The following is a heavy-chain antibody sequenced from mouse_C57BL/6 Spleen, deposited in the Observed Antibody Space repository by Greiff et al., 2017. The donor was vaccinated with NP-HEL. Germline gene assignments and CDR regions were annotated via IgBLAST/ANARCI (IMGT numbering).Heavy chain of an antibody. D-gene: IGHD2-3*01. CDR2: IYPSDSET. Sequence: QVQLKQPGAELVRPGSSVKLSCKASGYTFTSYWMDWVKQRPGQGLEWIGNIYPSDSETHYNQKFKDKATFTVDKSSSTAYMQLSSLTSEDSAVYYCARSSDGYYGSYWGQGTTLTVSS. CDR1: GYTFTSYW. CDR3: ARSSDGYYGSY. J-gene: IGHJ2*01. V-gene: IGHV1-61*01.